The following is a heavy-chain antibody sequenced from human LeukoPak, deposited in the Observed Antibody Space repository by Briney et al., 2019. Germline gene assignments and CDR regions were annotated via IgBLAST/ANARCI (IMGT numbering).Heavy chain of an antibody. D-gene: IGHD1-26*01. J-gene: IGHJ4*02. CDR3: TDIGAGGDY. CDR1: GFTFSDHW. CDR2: IKIKAHGYIT. Sequence: PGGSLRLSCAASGFTFSDHWMDWVRQAPGKGLEWVGRIKIKAHGYITEYAASVEGRFIISRDDSKNLLSLQMNSLKSEDTAVCYCTDIGAGGDYWGQGTLVTVSS. V-gene: IGHV3-72*01.